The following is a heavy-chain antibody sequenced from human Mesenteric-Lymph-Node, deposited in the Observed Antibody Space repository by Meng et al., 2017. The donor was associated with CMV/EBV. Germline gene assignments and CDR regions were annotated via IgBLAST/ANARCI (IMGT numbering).Heavy chain of an antibody. CDR2: VYYSGST. Sequence: SGSYYWAWIRQPPGKGLEWIGSVYYSGSTYYNPSLKSRVTISVDTSKNQFSLKLSSVTAADTAVYYCARALTYYDFWSGYSPNYFDYWGQGTLVTVSS. CDR1: SGSYY. D-gene: IGHD3-3*01. J-gene: IGHJ4*02. CDR3: ARALTYYDFWSGYSPNYFDY. V-gene: IGHV4-39*01.